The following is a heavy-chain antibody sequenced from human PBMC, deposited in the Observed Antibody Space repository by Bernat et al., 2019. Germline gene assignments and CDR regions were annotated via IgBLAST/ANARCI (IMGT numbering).Heavy chain of an antibody. Sequence: EVQLVESGGGLVQPGGSLRLSCAASGFTFTNYAMSWVRQAPGKGLEWVSTISGSGSSTNYADSVRGRFTISRDTSKKTLYLQMNSLRAEDTAVYYCAKDLEWLVRVEYYYYGMDVWGQGTTVTVSS. CDR3: AKDLEWLVRVEYYYYGMDV. V-gene: IGHV3-23*04. J-gene: IGHJ6*02. CDR2: ISGSGSST. CDR1: GFTFTNYA. D-gene: IGHD6-19*01.